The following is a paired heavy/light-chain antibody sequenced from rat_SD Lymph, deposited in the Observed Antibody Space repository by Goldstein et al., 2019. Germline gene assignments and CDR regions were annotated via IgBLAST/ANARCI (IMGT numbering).Light chain of an antibody. CDR1: QDIGNW. J-gene: IGKJ1*01. CDR3: QQASSAPWT. CDR2: GAT. V-gene: IGKV12S14*01. Sequence: DIQMTQSPASLSASLEEIVTITCQASQDIGNWLAWYQQKPGKSPQLLIYGATSLADGVPSRFSGSRSGTQYSLKISRLQVEDIGIYYCQQASSAPWTFGGGTKLELK.
Heavy chain of an antibody. Sequence: EVQLVESGGGLVQPGRSLKLSCVASGFTFSNYGMNWIRQAPGKGLEWVAYISSGSSYIYYAETVKGRFTISRDNAKNTLYLQMTSLRSEDTALYYCARLEPRYWYFDFWGPGTMVTVSS. CDR1: GFTFSNYG. CDR2: ISSGSSYI. V-gene: IGHV5-34*01. D-gene: IGHD3-1*01. CDR3: ARLEPRYWYFDF. J-gene: IGHJ1*01.